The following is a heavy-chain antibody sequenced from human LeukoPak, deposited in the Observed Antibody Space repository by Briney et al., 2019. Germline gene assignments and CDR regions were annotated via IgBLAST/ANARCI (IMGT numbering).Heavy chain of an antibody. CDR1: GYSFIRYY. V-gene: IGHV1-2*02. Sequence: ASVKVSCKASGYSFIRYYLYWVRQAPGQGREWVGWINPKSSGTNYAQYFQGRVTMTRDTSISTAYMELSRLRSDDTAVYYCAREMAELDYWGQGTLVTVSS. J-gene: IGHJ4*02. CDR3: AREMAELDY. D-gene: IGHD1-7*01. CDR2: INPKSSGT.